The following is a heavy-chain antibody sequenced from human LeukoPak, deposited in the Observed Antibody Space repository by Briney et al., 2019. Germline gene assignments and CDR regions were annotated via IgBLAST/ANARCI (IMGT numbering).Heavy chain of an antibody. Sequence: SETLSLACAVYGGSFSGYYWGWIRQPPGKGLEWIGSIYHSGSTYYNPSLKSRVTMSVDTSKNQFSLKLTSVTAADTAVYYCARAYSNWFDPWGQGTLVTVSS. V-gene: IGHV4-38-2*01. CDR2: IYHSGST. J-gene: IGHJ5*02. D-gene: IGHD4-11*01. CDR3: ARAYSNWFDP. CDR1: GGSFSGYY.